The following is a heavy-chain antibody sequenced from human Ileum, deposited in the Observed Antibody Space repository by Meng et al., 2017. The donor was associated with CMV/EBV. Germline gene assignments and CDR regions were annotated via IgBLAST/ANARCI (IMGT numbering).Heavy chain of an antibody. CDR2: VHYTETT. CDR1: GDSIISGRHF. CDR3: AADISTAWFYY. D-gene: IGHD2-2*01. J-gene: IGHJ4*02. V-gene: IGHV4-39*07. Sequence: QLQESGPGLAKPSETLSLTCTVSGDSIISGRHFSGWIRQAPGKGLEWIATVHYTETTHYNPSLRSRITISVDTAKNQISLKVSSLTAADTAIYYCAADISTAWFYYWGQGSLVTVSS.